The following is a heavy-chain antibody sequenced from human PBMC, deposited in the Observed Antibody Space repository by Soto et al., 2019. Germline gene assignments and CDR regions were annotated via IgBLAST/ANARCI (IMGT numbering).Heavy chain of an antibody. Sequence: GGSLRLSCAASGFTFSSYAMSWVRQAPGKGLEWVSAISGSGGSTYYADSVKGRFTISRDNSKNTLYLQMNSLRAEDTAVYYCAKDLIGLGGYDPGPYYYYYYMDVWGKGTTVTVSS. CDR2: ISGSGGST. CDR1: GFTFSSYA. V-gene: IGHV3-23*01. J-gene: IGHJ6*03. CDR3: AKDLIGLGGYDPGPYYYYYYMDV. D-gene: IGHD5-12*01.